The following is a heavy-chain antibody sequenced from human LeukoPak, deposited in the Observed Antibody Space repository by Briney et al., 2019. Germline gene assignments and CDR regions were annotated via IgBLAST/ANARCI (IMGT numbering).Heavy chain of an antibody. J-gene: IGHJ5*02. Sequence: GASVTVSRKASGYIFTSYGISWVRQAPGQGLEWMGWISTNKGNTNYAQRLQGRVTMTTDTSTSTAYMELRSLRSDDTAIYYCVRDIQWRFDPWGQGTLVTVSS. CDR2: ISTNKGNT. CDR1: GYIFTSYG. D-gene: IGHD2-8*01. V-gene: IGHV1-18*01. CDR3: VRDIQWRFDP.